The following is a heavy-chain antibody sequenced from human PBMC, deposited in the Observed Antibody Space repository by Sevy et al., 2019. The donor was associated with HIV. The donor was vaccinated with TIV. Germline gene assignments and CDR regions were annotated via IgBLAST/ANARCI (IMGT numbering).Heavy chain of an antibody. CDR1: GFTFSSYW. CDR3: ARGDEWYSSSWGDY. J-gene: IGHJ4*02. Sequence: GGSLRLSCAASGFTFSSYWMSWVRQAPGKGLEWVANIKQDGSEKYYVDSVKGRFTISRDNAKNSLYLQMNSLRAEDTAVYYCARGDEWYSSSWGDYWGQGTLVTVSS. V-gene: IGHV3-7*01. CDR2: IKQDGSEK. D-gene: IGHD6-13*01.